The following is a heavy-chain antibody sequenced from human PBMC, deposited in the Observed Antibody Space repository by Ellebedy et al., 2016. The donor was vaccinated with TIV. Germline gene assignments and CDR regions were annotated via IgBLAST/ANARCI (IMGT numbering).Heavy chain of an antibody. CDR2: IDHRGTT. J-gene: IGHJ4*02. CDR3: ARSGTYARSSLFDY. V-gene: IGHV4-34*01. Sequence: MPGGSLRLSCAASGFTFSSYSMNWVRQSPGKGLEWLGEIDHRGTTTYNPSLESRVIFSVDTSKNQFSLKLRSVTAADTAIYFCARSGTYARSSLFDYWGQGNLVTVSS. CDR1: GFTFSSYS. D-gene: IGHD1-26*01.